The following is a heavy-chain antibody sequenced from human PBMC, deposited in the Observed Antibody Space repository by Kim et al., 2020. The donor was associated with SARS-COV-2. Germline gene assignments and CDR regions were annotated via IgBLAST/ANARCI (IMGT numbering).Heavy chain of an antibody. Sequence: GSLRLSCAASGFTFSSYAMHWVRQAPGKGLEWVAVISYDGSNKYYADSVKGRFTISRDNSKNTLYLQMNSLRAEVTAVYYCARDFGSGTSYYYGMDVWGQGTTVTVSS. CDR3: ARDFGSGTSYYYGMDV. V-gene: IGHV3-30*04. D-gene: IGHD3-10*01. J-gene: IGHJ6*02. CDR1: GFTFSSYA. CDR2: ISYDGSNK.